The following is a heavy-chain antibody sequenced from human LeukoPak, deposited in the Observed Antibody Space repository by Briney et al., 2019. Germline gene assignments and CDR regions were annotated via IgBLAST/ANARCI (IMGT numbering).Heavy chain of an antibody. CDR2: ISGSGGST. CDR3: AKDPNGDYIGAFDI. D-gene: IGHD4-17*01. V-gene: IGHV3-23*01. Sequence: GGSLRLSCTTSKFNFNNYGMTWVRQAPGKGLEWVSSISGSGGSTQYAPSVQGRFTISRDNSKNTLYLQMNSLRAEDTAVYYCAKDPNGDYIGAFDIWGQGTMVTASS. CDR1: KFNFNNYG. J-gene: IGHJ3*02.